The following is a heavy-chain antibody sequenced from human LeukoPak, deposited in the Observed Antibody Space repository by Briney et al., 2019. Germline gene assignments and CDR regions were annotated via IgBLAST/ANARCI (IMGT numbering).Heavy chain of an antibody. V-gene: IGHV1-46*01. J-gene: IGHJ4*02. D-gene: IGHD4-23*01. Sequence: ASVKVSCKASGYTFTSYYMHWVRQAPGQGLEWMGMINPSGGSTSYAQKFQGRVTMTRDTSTSTVYMELSSLRSEDTAGDNCARSLLGTTVVTPRDYWGQGTLVTVSS. CDR1: GYTFTSYY. CDR2: INPSGGST. CDR3: ARSLLGTTVVTPRDY.